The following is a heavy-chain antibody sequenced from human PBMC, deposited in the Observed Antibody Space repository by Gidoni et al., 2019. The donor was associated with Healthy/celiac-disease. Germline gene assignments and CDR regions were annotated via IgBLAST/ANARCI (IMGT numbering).Heavy chain of an antibody. V-gene: IGHV3-30*18. J-gene: IGHJ2*01. CDR2: ISYDGSNK. CDR3: AKGGAMVYWSFDL. CDR1: GFTFSSYG. D-gene: IGHD1-26*01. Sequence: QVQLVESGGGVVKPGRSLRLSCAASGFTFSSYGMHWVRQAPGKGLEWVAVISYDGSNKYYADSVKGRFTISRDISKNTLYLQMNSLRAEDTAVYYCAKGGAMVYWSFDLWGRGTLVTVSS.